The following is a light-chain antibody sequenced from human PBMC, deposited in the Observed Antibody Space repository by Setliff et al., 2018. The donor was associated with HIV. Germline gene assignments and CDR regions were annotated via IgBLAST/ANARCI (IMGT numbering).Light chain of an antibody. CDR2: EVS. J-gene: IGLJ1*01. Sequence: GSPGQSITISCTGTSSDVGTYNLVSWYQQHPGKAPKLMIYEVSKRPSGVSNRFSGSKSGNTASLTISGLQAEDEADYYCCSYAGSYVFGTGTKVTVL. CDR3: CSYAGSYV. V-gene: IGLV2-23*02. CDR1: SSDVGTYNL.